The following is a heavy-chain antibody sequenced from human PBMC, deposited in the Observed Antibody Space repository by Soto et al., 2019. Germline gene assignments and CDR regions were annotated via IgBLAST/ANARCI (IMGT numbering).Heavy chain of an antibody. Sequence: SETLSLTCTVSGGSISSYYWSWIRQPPGKGLEWIGYIYYSGSTNYNPSLKSRVTISVDTSKNQFSLKLSSVTAADTAVYYCARGGNFYYGMDVWGQGTTVTVSS. J-gene: IGHJ6*02. CDR2: IYYSGST. D-gene: IGHD1-7*01. V-gene: IGHV4-59*01. CDR3: ARGGNFYYGMDV. CDR1: GGSISSYY.